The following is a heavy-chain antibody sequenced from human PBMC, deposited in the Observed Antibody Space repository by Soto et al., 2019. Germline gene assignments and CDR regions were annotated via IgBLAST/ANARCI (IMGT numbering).Heavy chain of an antibody. J-gene: IGHJ6*02. D-gene: IGHD5-12*01. CDR2: VWYDGGNK. V-gene: IGHV3-33*01. CDR1: GFTFRNYG. CDR3: VRAAGYSGNDYVYYYGMDV. Sequence: QVHLVESGGGVVQPGRSLRLSCAASGFTFRNYGMHWVRQAPAKGLEWVALVWYDGGNKNYVDSVKGRFTISRDNSKNTLYLQMNSLRDEDTAVYYCVRAAGYSGNDYVYYYGMDVWGQGTTVTVSS.